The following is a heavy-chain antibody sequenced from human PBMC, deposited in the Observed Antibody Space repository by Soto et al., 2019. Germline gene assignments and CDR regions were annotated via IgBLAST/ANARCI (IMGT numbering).Heavy chain of an antibody. CDR2: IFYTGST. CDR3: ARLVGFCRGGSCYSAFYFDD. Sequence: QVQLQESGPGMVKPSDTLSLTCVVSGYSVTSDNWWGWIRQPPGKGLEWIGYIFYTGSTNFTPSLKSRVPMSVDTSKNQFSLQLNSVTAADTAVYYCARLVGFCRGGSCYSAFYFDDWGQGALVTVSS. D-gene: IGHD2-15*01. V-gene: IGHV4-28*01. J-gene: IGHJ4*02. CDR1: GYSVTSDNW.